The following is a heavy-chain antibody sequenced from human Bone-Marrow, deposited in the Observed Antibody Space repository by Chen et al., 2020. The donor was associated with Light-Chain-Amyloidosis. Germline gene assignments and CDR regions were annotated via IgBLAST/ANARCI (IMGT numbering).Heavy chain of an antibody. CDR3: ARGAPGWGWFGELSSFDY. Sequence: EVQLVESGGGLIQPGGSLRLSCAASGFTVSSNYMSWVRQAPGKGLEWVSVIYSGGSTYYADSVKGRFTISRDNSKNTLYLQMNSLRAEDTAVYYYARGAPGWGWFGELSSFDYWGQGTVVTVSS. CDR1: GFTVSSNY. J-gene: IGHJ4*02. CDR2: IYSGGST. V-gene: IGHV3-53*01. D-gene: IGHD3-10*01.